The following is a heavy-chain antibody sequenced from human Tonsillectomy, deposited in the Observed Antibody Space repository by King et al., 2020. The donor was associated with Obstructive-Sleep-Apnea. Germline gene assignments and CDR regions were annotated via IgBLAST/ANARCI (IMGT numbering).Heavy chain of an antibody. CDR3: AKDLLRIAAAGTGDDY. J-gene: IGHJ4*02. D-gene: IGHD6-13*01. CDR1: GFTFSSYG. CDR2: ISYDGSNK. Sequence: VQLVESGGGVVQPGRSLRLSCAASGFTFSSYGMHWVRQAPGKGLEWVAVISYDGSNKYYADSVKGRFTISRDNSKKLLYLQMNSLRAEDTAVYYCAKDLLRIAAAGTGDDYWGQGTLVTVSS. V-gene: IGHV3-30*18.